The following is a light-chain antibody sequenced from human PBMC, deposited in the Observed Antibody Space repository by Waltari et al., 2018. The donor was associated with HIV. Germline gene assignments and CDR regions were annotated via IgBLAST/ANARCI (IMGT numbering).Light chain of an antibody. V-gene: IGKV4-1*01. CDR1: QSILYSSNNKNY. CDR2: WAS. J-gene: IGKJ2*01. CDR3: QQYYSPPPT. Sequence: DIVMTQSPDSLAVSLCERATINCKSSQSILYSSNNKNYFAWYQQKPGHPPRLLISWASTRESGVPDRFSGSGSGTDFTLTISSLQAEDVAVYYCQQYYSPPPTFGQGTKLDIK.